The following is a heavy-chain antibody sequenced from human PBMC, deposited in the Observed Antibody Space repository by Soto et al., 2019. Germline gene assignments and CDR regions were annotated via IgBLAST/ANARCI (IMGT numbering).Heavy chain of an antibody. J-gene: IGHJ6*02. CDR3: ALSYVLGYCSSTSCYAHYYYGMDV. CDR1: GFSLSTSGVG. V-gene: IGHV2-5*01. Sequence: SGPTLVNPTQTLTLTCTFSGFSLSTSGVGVGWIRQPPGKALEWLALIYWNDDKRYSPSLKSRLTITKDTSKNQVVLTMTNMEPMDTATYCCALSYVLGYCSSTSCYAHYYYGMDVVGQGTTVNVSS. CDR2: IYWNDDK. D-gene: IGHD2-2*01.